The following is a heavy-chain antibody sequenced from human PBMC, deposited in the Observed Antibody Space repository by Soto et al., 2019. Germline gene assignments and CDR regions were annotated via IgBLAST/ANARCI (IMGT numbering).Heavy chain of an antibody. CDR2: ISAYNGNT. CDR3: ARIGYCICGSCYESGSIDY. D-gene: IGHD2-15*01. Sequence: ASVKVSCKASGYTFTIYGISWVLQAPGQGLEWMGWISAYNGNTNYAQKLQGRVTMTTDTSTSTAYMELRSLRSDDTAVYYCARIGYCICGSCYESGSIDYWGQGTLVTVS. J-gene: IGHJ4*02. CDR1: GYTFTIYG. V-gene: IGHV1-18*01.